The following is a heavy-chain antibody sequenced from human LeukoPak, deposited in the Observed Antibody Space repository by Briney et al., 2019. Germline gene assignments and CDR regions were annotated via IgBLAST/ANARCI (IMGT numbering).Heavy chain of an antibody. CDR3: ARAGLAVGATQPGAFDY. V-gene: IGHV4-34*01. D-gene: IGHD1-26*01. J-gene: IGHJ4*02. CDR1: GGSFSGYY. CDR2: INHSGST. Sequence: PSETLSLTCAVYGGSFSGYYWSWIRQPPGKGLEWSGQINHSGSTNYNPSLKSRVTISVDTSKNQFSLKLSSVTAADTAVYYCARAGLAVGATQPGAFDYWGQGTLVTVSS.